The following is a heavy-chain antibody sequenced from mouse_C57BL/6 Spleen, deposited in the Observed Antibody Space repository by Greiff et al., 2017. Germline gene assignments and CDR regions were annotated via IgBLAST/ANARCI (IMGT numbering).Heavy chain of an antibody. V-gene: IGHV1-81*01. CDR3: ARGYYSNHFDY. Sequence: QVQLQQSGAELARPGASVKLSCKASGYTFTSYGISWVKQRTGQGLEWIGEIYPRSGNTYYNEKFKGKATLTADKSSSTAYMELRSLTSEDSAVYFCARGYYSNHFDYWGQGTTLTVSS. CDR2: IYPRSGNT. CDR1: GYTFTSYG. J-gene: IGHJ2*01. D-gene: IGHD2-5*01.